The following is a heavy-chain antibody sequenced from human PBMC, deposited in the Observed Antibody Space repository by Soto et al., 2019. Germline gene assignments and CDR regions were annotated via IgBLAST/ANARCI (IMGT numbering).Heavy chain of an antibody. J-gene: IGHJ4*02. CDR3: ARVSGSNPDSDIVVVPAAMGIAAAGRTFDY. CDR1: GGSFSGYY. CDR2: INHSGST. V-gene: IGHV4-34*01. D-gene: IGHD2-2*01. Sequence: SETLSLTCAVYGGSFSGYYWSWIRQPPGKGLEWIGEINHSGSTNYNPSLKSRVTISVDTSKNQFSLKLSSVTAADTAVYYCARVSGSNPDSDIVVVPAAMGIAAAGRTFDYWGQGTLVTVSS.